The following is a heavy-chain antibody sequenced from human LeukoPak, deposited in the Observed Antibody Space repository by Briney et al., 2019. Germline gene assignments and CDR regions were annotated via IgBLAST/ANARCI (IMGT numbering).Heavy chain of an antibody. CDR3: ARAPRRWLDY. CDR1: GFTFSSYA. V-gene: IGHV3-30*04. D-gene: IGHD4-23*01. CDR2: ISYDGSNK. Sequence: GRSLRLSCAASGFTFSSYAMHWVRQAPSKGLEWVAVISYDGSNKYYADSVKGRFTISRDNSKNTLYLQMNSLRAEDTAVYYCARAPRRWLDYWGQGTLVTVSS. J-gene: IGHJ4*02.